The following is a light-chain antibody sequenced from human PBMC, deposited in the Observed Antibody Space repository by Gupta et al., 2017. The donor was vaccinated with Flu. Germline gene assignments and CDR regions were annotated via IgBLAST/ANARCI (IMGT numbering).Light chain of an antibody. CDR2: DAS. CDR1: QSVSSY. CDR3: QQCSNWLS. J-gene: IGKJ4*01. V-gene: IGKV3-11*01. Sequence: SPATLSLSPGERATLSCRASQSVSSYLDWYQHRPGQAPRLLIYDASSRATGIPARFSGSGSGTDFTLTISSLEPEDFAVYYGQQCSNWLSFGGGTKVEIK.